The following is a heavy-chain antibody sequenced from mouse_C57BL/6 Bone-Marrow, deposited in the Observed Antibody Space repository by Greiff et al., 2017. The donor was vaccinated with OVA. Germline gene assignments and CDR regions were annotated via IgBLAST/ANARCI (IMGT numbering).Heavy chain of an antibody. V-gene: IGHV7-1*01. Sequence: EVKLVESGGGLVQSGRSLRLSCATSGFTFSDFYMEWVRQAPGKGLEWIAASRNKAHDYTTEYSASVKGRFIVSRDTSQSIHYLQMNALRAEDTAIYYCARGSYFDYWGQGTTLTVSS. CDR3: ARGSYFDY. CDR1: GFTFSDFY. CDR2: SRNKAHDYTT. J-gene: IGHJ2*01.